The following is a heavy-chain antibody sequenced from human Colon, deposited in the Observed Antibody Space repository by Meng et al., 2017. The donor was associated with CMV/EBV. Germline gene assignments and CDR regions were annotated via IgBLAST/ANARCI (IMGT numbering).Heavy chain of an antibody. CDR1: GFSSADFW. V-gene: IGHV3-74*01. Sequence: VQVVDAGGCLIPPGGSRRCLWVVSGFSSADFWVDWVRQAPGKGPLWVSRIHSGGTSISYADSVKGRFTISGDNAKNTVYLQMNSLRDEDTAVYYCLKLPPGYWGQGTLVTVSS. CDR2: IHSGGTSI. J-gene: IGHJ4*02. CDR3: LKLPPGY. D-gene: IGHD1-1*01.